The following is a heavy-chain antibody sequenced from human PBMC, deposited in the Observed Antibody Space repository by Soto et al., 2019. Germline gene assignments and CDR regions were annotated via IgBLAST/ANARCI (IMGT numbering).Heavy chain of an antibody. Sequence: GGSLRLSCSASGFTFGSYAMHWVRQAPGKGLEYGSAISSSGDNTYYPDSVKGRFTISRDNSKNTLYLQMSSLRVEDTAVYYCTRHMSPNIAVAGTWGQGTQVTVSS. D-gene: IGHD6-19*01. J-gene: IGHJ4*02. V-gene: IGHV3-64D*08. CDR2: ISSSGDNT. CDR3: TRHMSPNIAVAGT. CDR1: GFTFGSYA.